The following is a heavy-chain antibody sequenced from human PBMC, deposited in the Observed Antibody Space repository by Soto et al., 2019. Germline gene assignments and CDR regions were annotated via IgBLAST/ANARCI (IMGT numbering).Heavy chain of an antibody. D-gene: IGHD4-4*01. CDR1: GYTLTELS. V-gene: IGHV1-24*01. Sequence: ASVKVSCKVSGYTLTELSMHWVRQAPGKGLEWMGGFDPEDGETIYAQKFQGRVTMTEDTSTDTAYMELSSLRSEDTAVYSCATGSLTLQSYFDYWGQGTLVTVSS. CDR2: FDPEDGET. CDR3: ATGSLTLQSYFDY. J-gene: IGHJ4*02.